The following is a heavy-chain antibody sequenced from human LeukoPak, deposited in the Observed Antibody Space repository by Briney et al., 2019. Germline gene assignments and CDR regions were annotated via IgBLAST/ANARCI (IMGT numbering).Heavy chain of an antibody. CDR1: GGSISGHY. J-gene: IGHJ3*02. V-gene: IGHV4-59*11. Sequence: SETLSLTCTVSGGSISGHYWSWIRQSPERGLEWIGFIYYSGTTRYNPSLRRRVTMSVDTSKNHFSLKLTSMTAADTAVYYCARLLNNDNSGDPDTFDMWGQGTMVTVSS. CDR3: ARLLNNDNSGDPDTFDM. D-gene: IGHD3-22*01. CDR2: IYYSGTT.